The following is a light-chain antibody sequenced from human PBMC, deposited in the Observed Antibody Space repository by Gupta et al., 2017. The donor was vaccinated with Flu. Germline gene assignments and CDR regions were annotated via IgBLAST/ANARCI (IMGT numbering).Light chain of an antibody. J-gene: IGKJ3*01. Sequence: DIQLTQSPSFLSASVGDRVTITCRASQGISSYLAWYQQKPGKAPKLLIYAASTLQSGVPSRFSGSGAGTEFTLTISSRQPEDFATYYCQQLNSYLREFTFGPGTKVDIK. CDR3: QQLNSYLREFT. CDR2: AAS. V-gene: IGKV1-9*01. CDR1: QGISSY.